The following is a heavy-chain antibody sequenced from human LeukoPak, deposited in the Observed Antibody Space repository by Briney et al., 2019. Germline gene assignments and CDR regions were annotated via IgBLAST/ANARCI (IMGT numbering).Heavy chain of an antibody. CDR2: ISYDGSNK. J-gene: IGHJ4*02. CDR1: GFTFSSYA. Sequence: GGSLRLSCAASGFTFSSYAMHWVRQAPGKGLEWVAVISYDGSNKYYADSVKGRFTISRDNSKNTLYLQMNSLRAEDTAVYYCARADTIFGVVTPSGPGDYWGQGTLVTVSS. V-gene: IGHV3-30-3*01. CDR3: ARADTIFGVVTPSGPGDY. D-gene: IGHD3-3*01.